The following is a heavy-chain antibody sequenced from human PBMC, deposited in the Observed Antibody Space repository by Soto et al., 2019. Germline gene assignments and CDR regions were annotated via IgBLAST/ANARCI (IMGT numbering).Heavy chain of an antibody. CDR3: AKDRGGITIDY. V-gene: IGHV3-30*18. D-gene: IGHD3-10*01. CDR2: ISYDGSNK. CDR1: GFTFSSYG. Sequence: QVQLVESGGGVVQPGRSLRLSCAASGFTFSSYGMHWVRQAPGKGLEWVAVISYDGSNKYYADSVKGRFTISRDNSKNTLYLQMNSLRAEDTAVYYCAKDRGGITIDYWGQGTLVTVSS. J-gene: IGHJ4*02.